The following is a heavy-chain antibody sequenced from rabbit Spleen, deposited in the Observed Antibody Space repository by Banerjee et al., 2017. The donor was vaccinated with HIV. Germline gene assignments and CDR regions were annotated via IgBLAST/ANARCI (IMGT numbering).Heavy chain of an antibody. V-gene: IGHV1S45*01. CDR2: INTITGKT. Sequence: QEQLVESGGGLVKPEGSLTLTCTASGFSFTNKDVMCWVRQAPGKGLEWIGCINTITGKTVYATWAKGRFTISRASSTTVFLQMTSLTAADTATYFCARDLPDIIGWNFGFWGQGTLVTVS. CDR3: ARDLPDIIGWNFGF. D-gene: IGHD1-1*01. CDR1: GFSFTNKDV. J-gene: IGHJ3*01.